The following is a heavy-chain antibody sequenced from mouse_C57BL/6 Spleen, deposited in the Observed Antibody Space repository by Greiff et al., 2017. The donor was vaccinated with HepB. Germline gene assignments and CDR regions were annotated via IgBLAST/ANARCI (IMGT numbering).Heavy chain of an antibody. Sequence: EVKVIESEGGLVQPGSSMKLSCTASGFTFSDYYMAWVRQVPEKGLEWVANINYDGSSTYYLDSLKSRFIISRDNAKNILYLQMSSLKSEDTATYYCARALYYGNYDYFDYWGQGTTLTVSS. CDR3: ARALYYGNYDYFDY. D-gene: IGHD2-1*01. V-gene: IGHV5-16*01. J-gene: IGHJ2*01. CDR2: INYDGSST. CDR1: GFTFSDYY.